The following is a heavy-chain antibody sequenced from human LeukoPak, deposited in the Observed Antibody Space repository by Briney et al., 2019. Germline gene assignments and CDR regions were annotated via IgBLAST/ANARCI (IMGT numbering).Heavy chain of an antibody. CDR1: GFTFSNYW. D-gene: IGHD3-3*01. V-gene: IGHV3-74*01. CDR3: ARVDFWSGYSA. CDR2: INSDGSIT. Sequence: GGSLRLSCVASGFTFSNYWMHWVRQVPGKGLVWVSRINSDGSITSCADSVKGRFTMSKDNAKNTLYLQMNSLRAEDTAMYYCARVDFWSGYSAWGQGTLVTVSS. J-gene: IGHJ5*02.